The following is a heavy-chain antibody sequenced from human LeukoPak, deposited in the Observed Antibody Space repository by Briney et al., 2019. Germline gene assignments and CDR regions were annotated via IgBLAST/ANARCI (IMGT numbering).Heavy chain of an antibody. D-gene: IGHD6-19*01. CDR2: IYATGST. Sequence: SETLSLTCTVSGGSISSYYWSWIRQPAGKGLEWIGRIYATGSTNYNPSLKSRVTMSVDTSKNQFSLNLNSVTAADTAVHYCASVGYSSGWYPLDYWGQGTLVTVSS. CDR3: ASVGYSSGWYPLDY. CDR1: GGSISSYY. J-gene: IGHJ4*02. V-gene: IGHV4-4*07.